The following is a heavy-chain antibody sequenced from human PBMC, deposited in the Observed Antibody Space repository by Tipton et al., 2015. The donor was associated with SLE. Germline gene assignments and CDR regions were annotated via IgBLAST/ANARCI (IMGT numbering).Heavy chain of an antibody. CDR3: ARDVSSGRGAFDI. CDR1: GGSISRNNW. D-gene: IGHD6-19*01. Sequence: TLSLTCAVFGGSISRNNWWSWVRQPPGKGLEWIGEIYHSGSTNYNPSLKSRVTISVDKSKNQFSLKLSSVTAADTAVYYCARDVSSGRGAFDIWGQGTMVTVSS. V-gene: IGHV4-4*02. CDR2: IYHSGST. J-gene: IGHJ3*02.